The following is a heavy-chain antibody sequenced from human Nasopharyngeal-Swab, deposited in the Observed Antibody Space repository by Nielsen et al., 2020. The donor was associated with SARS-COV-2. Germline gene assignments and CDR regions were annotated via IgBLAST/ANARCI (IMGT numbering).Heavy chain of an antibody. CDR3: ARLFCGGDCSYYYYYGMDV. CDR1: GYTFTCYG. CDR2: ISAYNGNT. J-gene: IGHJ6*02. D-gene: IGHD2-21*02. Sequence: ASVKVPCKASGYTFTCYGISWVRQSPGQGLEWWGWISAYNGNTDYAQKFLCRVIMTTDTSTSTAYKELRRLRSDDMAVYYCARLFCGGDCSYYYYYGMDVWGQGTTVTVSS. V-gene: IGHV1-18*03.